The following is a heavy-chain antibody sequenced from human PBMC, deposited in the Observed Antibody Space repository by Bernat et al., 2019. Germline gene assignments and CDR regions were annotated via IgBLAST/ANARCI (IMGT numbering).Heavy chain of an antibody. CDR1: GFTFSSHG. Sequence: QVQLVESGGGVVQPGRSLRLSCAASGFTFSSHGIHWVRQAPGKGLEWVAVISYDGRNKYYEDSVKGRFTISRENSKNTLYLQMNSLRAEDTAVYYCAKGYSGYDYAYDIWGQGTMVTVSS. V-gene: IGHV3-30*18. J-gene: IGHJ3*02. CDR3: AKGYSGYDYAYDI. CDR2: ISYDGRNK. D-gene: IGHD5-12*01.